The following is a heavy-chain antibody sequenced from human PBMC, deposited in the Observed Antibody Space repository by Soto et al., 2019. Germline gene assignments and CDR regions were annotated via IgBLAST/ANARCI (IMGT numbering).Heavy chain of an antibody. CDR3: AGDKYNWFDP. J-gene: IGHJ5*02. CDR2: IIPMFGIA. Sequence: QVQLVQSGAEVKKPGSSMKVSCKASGGTFSSYSISWVRQAPGQGLEWMGRIIPMFGIANYAQRLQGRVTITADKSTSTAYMELSSLRSEDTAVYYCAGDKYNWFDPWGQGTLVTVSS. V-gene: IGHV1-69*08. CDR1: GGTFSSYS.